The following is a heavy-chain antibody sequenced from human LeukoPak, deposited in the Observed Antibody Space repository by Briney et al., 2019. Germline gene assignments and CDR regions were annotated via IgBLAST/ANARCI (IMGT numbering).Heavy chain of an antibody. CDR3: ATRYCSSTSCYTGYYYYGMDV. CDR2: ISGSGGST. CDR1: GFTVSSNY. D-gene: IGHD2-2*02. V-gene: IGHV3-23*01. J-gene: IGHJ6*02. Sequence: GGSLRLSCAASGFTVSSNYMSWVRQAPGKGLEWVSAISGSGGSTYYADSVKGRFTISRDNSKNTLYLQMNSLRAEDTAVYYCATRYCSSTSCYTGYYYYGMDVWGQGTTVTVSS.